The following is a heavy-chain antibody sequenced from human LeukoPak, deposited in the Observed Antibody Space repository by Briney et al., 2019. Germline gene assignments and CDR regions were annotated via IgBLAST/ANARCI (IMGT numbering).Heavy chain of an antibody. D-gene: IGHD4-23*01. CDR3: ARGPYGGNRNAYYYYMDV. CDR2: INHSGST. CDR1: GGSFSGYY. V-gene: IGHV4-34*01. Sequence: PSETLSLTCAVYGGSFSGYYWSWIRQPPGKGLEWIGKINHSGSTNYNPSLKSRVTISVDTSKNQFSLKLSSVTAADTAVYYCARGPYGGNRNAYYYYMDVWGKGTTVTVSS. J-gene: IGHJ6*03.